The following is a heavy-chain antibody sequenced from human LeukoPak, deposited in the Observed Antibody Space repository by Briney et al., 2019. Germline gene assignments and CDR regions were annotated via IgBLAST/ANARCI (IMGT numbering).Heavy chain of an antibody. J-gene: IGHJ3*02. Sequence: SETLSLTCSVSGGSIRSYYWRWIRQPAGKGLEWIGRIYASGSTNFNPSLKSPVTLPADTSKNQFSLKLTSVTAADTAVYYCARARAYIYDSSSYYSDAFDIWGQGTMVTVSS. D-gene: IGHD3-22*01. CDR3: ARARAYIYDSSSYYSDAFDI. V-gene: IGHV4-4*07. CDR2: IYASGST. CDR1: GGSIRSYY.